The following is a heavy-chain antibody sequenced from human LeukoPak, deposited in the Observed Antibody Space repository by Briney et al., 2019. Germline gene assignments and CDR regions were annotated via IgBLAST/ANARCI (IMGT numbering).Heavy chain of an antibody. J-gene: IGHJ4*02. V-gene: IGHV4-39*01. CDR3: ARQGSYGHLDY. D-gene: IGHD4-17*01. CDR2: IYYSGST. CDR1: GGSISSSSYY. Sequence: SETLSLTCTVSGGSISSSSYYWGWIRQPPGKGLEWIGRIYYSGSTYYNPSLKSRVTISVDTSKNQFSLKLSSVTAADTAVYYCARQGSYGHLDYWGQGTLVTVSS.